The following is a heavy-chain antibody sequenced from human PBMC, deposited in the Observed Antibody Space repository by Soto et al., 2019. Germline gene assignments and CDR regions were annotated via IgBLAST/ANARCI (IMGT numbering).Heavy chain of an antibody. V-gene: IGHV3-30-3*01. Sequence: GGSLRLSCAASGFTFSSYAMHWVRQTPGKGLEWVAVISYDGSNKYYADSVKGRFTISRDNSKNTLYLQMNSLRAEDTAVYYCARGKIRGRGYHIYYWGQGTLVTVSS. CDR1: GFTFSSYA. J-gene: IGHJ4*02. D-gene: IGHD3-9*01. CDR3: ARGKIRGRGYHIYY. CDR2: ISYDGSNK.